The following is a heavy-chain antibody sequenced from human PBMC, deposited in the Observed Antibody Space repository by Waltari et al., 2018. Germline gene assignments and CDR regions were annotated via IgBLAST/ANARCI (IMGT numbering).Heavy chain of an antibody. V-gene: IGHV1-69*13. CDR2: IIPTVGTA. Sequence: QVQLVQSGAEVKKPGSSVKVSCKASGGTFSSYAISWVRQAPGQGLEWMGGIIPTVGTANYAQKCQGRVTITADESTSTAYMELSSLRSEDTAVYYCARESRNYRSSDYWGQGTLVTVSS. CDR1: GGTFSSYA. CDR3: ARESRNYRSSDY. J-gene: IGHJ4*02. D-gene: IGHD3-16*02.